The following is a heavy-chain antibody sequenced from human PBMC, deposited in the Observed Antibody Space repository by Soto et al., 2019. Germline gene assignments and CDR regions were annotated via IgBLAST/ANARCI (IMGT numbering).Heavy chain of an antibody. CDR3: AKVGGGSGSYYYYGMDV. CDR2: ISGSGGST. V-gene: IGHV3-23*01. J-gene: IGHJ6*02. D-gene: IGHD3-10*01. CDR1: GFTFSSHA. Sequence: GGSLRLSCAASGFTFSSHAMSRVRQAPGKGLEWVSAISGSGGSTYYADSVKGRFTISRDNSKNTLYLQMNSLRAEDTAVYYCAKVGGGSGSYYYYGMDVWGQGTTVTVSS.